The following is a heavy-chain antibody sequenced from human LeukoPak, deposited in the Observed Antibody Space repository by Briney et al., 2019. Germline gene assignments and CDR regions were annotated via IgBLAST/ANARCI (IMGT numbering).Heavy chain of an antibody. CDR3: ARNYHGSGTGLPPEYYSGMDI. CDR1: GYNFNGYY. V-gene: IGHV1-2*02. J-gene: IGHJ6*02. D-gene: IGHD3-10*01. CDR2: MNPDSGGT. Sequence: ASVKVSCKASGYNFNGYYIHWVRQAPGQGPEWMGWMNPDSGGTKYAQKFQGRVTMTRDTAITTVYLELRRLTSADTAVYYCARNYHGSGTGLPPEYYSGMDIWGQGTTVIVS.